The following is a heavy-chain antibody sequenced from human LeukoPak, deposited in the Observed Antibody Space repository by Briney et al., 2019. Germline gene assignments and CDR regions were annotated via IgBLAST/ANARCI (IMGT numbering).Heavy chain of an antibody. Sequence: SETLSLTCTVSGGSISSYYWSWIRQPPGKGLEWIGYIYYSGSTNYNPSLKSRVTISVDTSKNQFSLKLSSVTAADTAVYYCARGRGYSYGSAYFDYWGQGTLVTVSS. CDR3: ARGRGYSYGSAYFDY. D-gene: IGHD5-18*01. CDR2: IYYSGST. CDR1: GGSISSYY. J-gene: IGHJ4*02. V-gene: IGHV4-59*01.